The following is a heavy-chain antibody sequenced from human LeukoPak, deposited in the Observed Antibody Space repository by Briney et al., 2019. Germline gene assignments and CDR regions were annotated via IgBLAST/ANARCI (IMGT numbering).Heavy chain of an antibody. J-gene: IGHJ4*02. CDR1: GYIFSRYG. CDR2: ITAYT. CDR3: GRVRYYDSSGYPFSSDY. V-gene: IGHV1-18*01. Sequence: ASVKVSCKASGYIFSRYGFSWVRQAPGQGLEWMGWITAYTNYAQKFQGRVTMTTDTSTSTAYMELRSLRSDDTAVYYCGRVRYYDSSGYPFSSDYWGQGTLVTVSS. D-gene: IGHD3-22*01.